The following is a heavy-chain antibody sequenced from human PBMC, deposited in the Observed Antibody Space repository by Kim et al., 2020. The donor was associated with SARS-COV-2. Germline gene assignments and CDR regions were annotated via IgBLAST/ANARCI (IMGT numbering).Heavy chain of an antibody. D-gene: IGHD5-18*01. CDR2: IYYSGST. Sequence: SETLSLTCTVSGGSISSYYWSWIRQPPGKGLEWIGYIYYSGSTNYNPSLKSRVTISVDTSKNQFSLKLSSVTAADTAVYYCARRGTELWPYYFDYWGQGTLVTVSS. CDR3: ARRGTELWPYYFDY. V-gene: IGHV4-59*01. J-gene: IGHJ4*02. CDR1: GGSISSYY.